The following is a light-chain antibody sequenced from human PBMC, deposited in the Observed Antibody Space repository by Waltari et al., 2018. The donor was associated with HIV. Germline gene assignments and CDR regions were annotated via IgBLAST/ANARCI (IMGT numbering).Light chain of an antibody. Sequence: QSALTQPPSASGSPGQSVTISCTGTSSDVGSYNFVSWYKQHPGKAPKLLIFEVSKRPSGVPDRFSGSKSGNTASLTVSGPQPEDEADYYCSSYAGSNNLLFGGGTKLTVL. CDR1: SSDVGSYNF. V-gene: IGLV2-8*01. J-gene: IGLJ2*01. CDR2: EVS. CDR3: SSYAGSNNLL.